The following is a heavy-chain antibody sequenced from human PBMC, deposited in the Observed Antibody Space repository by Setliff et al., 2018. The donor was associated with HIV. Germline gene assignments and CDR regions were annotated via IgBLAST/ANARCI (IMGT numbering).Heavy chain of an antibody. CDR2: IIPIFGKA. D-gene: IGHD3-3*01. V-gene: IGHV1-69*13. Sequence: SVKVSCKASGGTFSSYAISWVRQAPGQGLEWMGGIIPIFGKANYAQKFQGRVTITADEFTSTAYMELRSLRYDETAVYYCARVRERVTIFGVVRDFDSWGQGTLVTVS. J-gene: IGHJ4*02. CDR3: ARVRERVTIFGVVRDFDS. CDR1: GGTFSSYA.